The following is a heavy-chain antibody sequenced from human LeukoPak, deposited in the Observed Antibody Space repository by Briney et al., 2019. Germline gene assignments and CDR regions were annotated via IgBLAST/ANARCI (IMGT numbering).Heavy chain of an antibody. CDR1: GSTLSSYG. Sequence: GGCLRLSCAASGSTLSSYGMHWVRQAPGKGLEWVAVISYDGSNKYYADSVKGRFTISRDNSKNTLYLQMNSLRAEDTAVYYCAKDQGDYDFWSGYYNYYYYGMDVWGQGTTVTVSS. D-gene: IGHD3-3*01. CDR3: AKDQGDYDFWSGYYNYYYYGMDV. J-gene: IGHJ6*02. V-gene: IGHV3-30*18. CDR2: ISYDGSNK.